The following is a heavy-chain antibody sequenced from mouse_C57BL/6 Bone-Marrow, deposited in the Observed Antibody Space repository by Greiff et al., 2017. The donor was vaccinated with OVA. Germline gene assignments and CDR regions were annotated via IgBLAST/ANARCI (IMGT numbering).Heavy chain of an antibody. CDR3: ARRGNRAPFDY. J-gene: IGHJ2*01. CDR1: GYSFTGYF. D-gene: IGHD3-3*01. Sequence: EVKLMESGPELVKPGDSVKISCKASGYSFTGYFMNWVMQSHGKSLEWIGRINPYNGDTFYNQKFKGKATLTVDKSSSTAHMELRSLTSEDSAVYYCARRGNRAPFDYWGQGTTLTVSS. CDR2: INPYNGDT. V-gene: IGHV1-20*01.